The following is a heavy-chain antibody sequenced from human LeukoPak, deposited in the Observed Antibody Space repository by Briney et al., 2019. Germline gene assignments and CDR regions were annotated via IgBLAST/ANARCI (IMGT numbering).Heavy chain of an antibody. J-gene: IGHJ3*02. CDR3: ARPYSSSTINAAFDI. CDR1: GGSISSSSYY. V-gene: IGHV4-61*05. Sequence: ASETLSLTCTVSGGSISSSSYYWGWIRQPPGKGLEWIGYIYYSGSTNYNPSLKSRVTISVDTSKNQFSLKLSSVTAADTAVYYCARPYSSSTINAAFDIWGQGTMVTVSS. D-gene: IGHD6-13*01. CDR2: IYYSGST.